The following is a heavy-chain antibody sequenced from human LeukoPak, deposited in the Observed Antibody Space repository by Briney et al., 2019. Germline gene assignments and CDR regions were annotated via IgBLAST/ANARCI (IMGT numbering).Heavy chain of an antibody. J-gene: IGHJ4*02. CDR3: AKSDGSGSYGY. Sequence: GGSLRLSCAASGFTFDDYTMHWVRQAPGKGLEWVSLISWDGGSTYYADSVKGRFTISRDNSKNSLYLQMNSLRTGDTALYYCAKSDGSGSYGYWGQGTLVTVSS. V-gene: IGHV3-43*01. CDR2: ISWDGGST. CDR1: GFTFDDYT. D-gene: IGHD3-10*01.